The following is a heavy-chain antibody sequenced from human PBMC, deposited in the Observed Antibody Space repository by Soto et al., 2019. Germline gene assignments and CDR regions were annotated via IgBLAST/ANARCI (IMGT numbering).Heavy chain of an antibody. D-gene: IGHD3-16*01. J-gene: IGHJ3*02. Sequence: GGSLRLSCAASGFTFSGSAMHWVRQASGKGLEWVGRIRSKANSYATAYAASVKGRFTISRDDSKNTAYLQMNSLKTEDAAVYYCTRQKAGGDPNAFDIWGQGTMVTVSS. CDR2: IRSKANSYAT. CDR1: GFTFSGSA. V-gene: IGHV3-73*01. CDR3: TRQKAGGDPNAFDI.